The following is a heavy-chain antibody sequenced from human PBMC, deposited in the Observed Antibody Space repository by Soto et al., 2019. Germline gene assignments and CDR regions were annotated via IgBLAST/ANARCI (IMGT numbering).Heavy chain of an antibody. CDR3: ARDLVVGATRGAFLYGMEV. CDR1: GYMFSSYG. V-gene: IGHV1-18*01. J-gene: IGHJ6*02. CDR2: ISANNGDT. D-gene: IGHD1-26*01. Sequence: QVQLVQSGGEVKKPGASVKVSCKASGYMFSSYGLNWVRQAPGQGLEWMGWISANNGDTIYVQKFQGRVTMTTDTSTSTASMELRSLTSDDTAVYFCARDLVVGATRGAFLYGMEVWGQGTTVTVSS.